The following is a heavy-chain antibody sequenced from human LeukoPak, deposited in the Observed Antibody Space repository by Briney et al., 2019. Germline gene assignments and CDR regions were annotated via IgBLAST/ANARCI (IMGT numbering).Heavy chain of an antibody. CDR1: GFTFSGSA. D-gene: IGHD3-10*01. J-gene: IGHJ6*02. CDR3: TTRITMDPGYYYGMDV. CDR2: IRSKANSHAT. Sequence: GGSLRLSCAASGFTFSGSAMHWVRQASGKGLEWVGRIRSKANSHATAYAASVKGRFTISRDDSKNTAYLQMNSLKTEDTAVYYCTTRITMDPGYYYGMDVWGQGTTVTVSS. V-gene: IGHV3-73*01.